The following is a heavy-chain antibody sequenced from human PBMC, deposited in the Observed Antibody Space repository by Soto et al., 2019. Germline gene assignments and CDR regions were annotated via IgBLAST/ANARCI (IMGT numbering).Heavy chain of an antibody. D-gene: IGHD6-19*01. CDR3: ARHAVHSSGFTDY. CDR2: VSHDGRNT. V-gene: IGHV3-30*03. Sequence: VQLVESGGGVVQPGRSLRLSCAASGFTFSDYAMHWVRQAPGKGLEWVAVVSHDGRNTHYADSVKGRFTISRDSSKNTVSLEMTSLRAEDTAVYYCARHAVHSSGFTDYWGQGTLVTVSS. J-gene: IGHJ4*02. CDR1: GFTFSDYA.